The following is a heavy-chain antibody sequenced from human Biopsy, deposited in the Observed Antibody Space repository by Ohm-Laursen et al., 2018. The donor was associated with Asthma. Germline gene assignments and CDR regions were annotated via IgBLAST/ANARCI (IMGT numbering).Heavy chain of an antibody. D-gene: IGHD3-9*01. Sequence: ASVKVSCKASGYTFISYAIHWVRQAPGEGLEWMGRINPNGGATVYAQRFQGRVTMTRDTSASTAYMELSSLRSEDTAVYYCARTYYDFLTGQVNDAFAIWGQGTMVTVSS. J-gene: IGHJ3*02. CDR2: INPNGGAT. CDR3: ARTYYDFLTGQVNDAFAI. CDR1: GYTFISYA. V-gene: IGHV1-2*06.